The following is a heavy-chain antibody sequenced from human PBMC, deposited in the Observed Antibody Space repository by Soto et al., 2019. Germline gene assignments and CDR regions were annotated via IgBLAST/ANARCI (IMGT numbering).Heavy chain of an antibody. CDR1: GIPVSSNY. Sequence: EVQLVESGGGLVQPGGSLRLSCVASGIPVSSNYMTWVRQAPGKGLEWVSVLHSGGDTYYANSVKGRFTISRHDSTNTLFLQMNSLTAEDRAVYYCARDGPDYYASRMDVWGQGTTVTVSS. CDR2: LHSGGDT. CDR3: ARDGPDYYASRMDV. D-gene: IGHD3-10*01. V-gene: IGHV3-53*04. J-gene: IGHJ6*02.